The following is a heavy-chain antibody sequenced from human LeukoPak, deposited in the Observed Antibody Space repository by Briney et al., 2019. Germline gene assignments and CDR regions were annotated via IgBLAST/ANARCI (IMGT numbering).Heavy chain of an antibody. D-gene: IGHD5-24*01. CDR3: ARDGSVEMAVDY. Sequence: GGSLRLSCAASGFTFSSYGMHWVRQAPGKGLEWVAFIRNDGSNKYYADSVKGRFTISRDNAKNSLYLQMNSLRAEDTAVYYCARDGSVEMAVDYWGQGTLVTVSS. J-gene: IGHJ4*02. CDR1: GFTFSSYG. CDR2: IRNDGSNK. V-gene: IGHV3-30*02.